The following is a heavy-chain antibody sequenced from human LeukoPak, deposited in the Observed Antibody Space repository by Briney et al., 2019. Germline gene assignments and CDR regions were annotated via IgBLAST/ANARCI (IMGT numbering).Heavy chain of an antibody. CDR1: GDSISSSNW. D-gene: IGHD6-19*01. Sequence: PSETLSLTCAVSGDSISSSNWWSWVRQPPGKGLEWIGEIYHSGSTYYNPSLKSRVTISVDKLENQFSLKLSSLTAADTAVYYCARQAGFGYFDYWGQGTLVTVSS. CDR3: ARQAGFGYFDY. J-gene: IGHJ4*02. CDR2: IYHSGST. V-gene: IGHV4-4*02.